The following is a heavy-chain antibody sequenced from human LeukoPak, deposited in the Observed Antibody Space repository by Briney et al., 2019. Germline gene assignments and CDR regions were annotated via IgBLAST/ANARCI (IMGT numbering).Heavy chain of an antibody. CDR3: ARGLRFGESPLYFDY. CDR1: GYTFTSYY. CDR2: INPGGGST. D-gene: IGHD3-10*01. J-gene: IGHJ4*02. V-gene: IGHV1-46*01. Sequence: ASVKVSCKASGYTFTSYYMHWVRQAPGQGLEWMGIINPGGGSTSYAQKFQGRVTMTRDTSTSTVYMELSSLRSEDTAVYYCARGLRFGESPLYFDYWGQGTLVTVSS.